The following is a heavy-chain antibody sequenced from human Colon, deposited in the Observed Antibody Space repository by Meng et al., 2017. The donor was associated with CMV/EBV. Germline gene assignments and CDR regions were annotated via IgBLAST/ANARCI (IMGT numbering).Heavy chain of an antibody. Sequence: SCAASGLTFRSYAMAWVRQAPGKGLEWVSAIGDTGATTKYADSVKGRFTISRDNSENTLYLQMNSLRAEDTAVYYCAKRRIAAAGDFQDWGQGTLVTVSS. CDR2: IGDTGATT. CDR1: GLTFRSYA. CDR3: AKRRIAAAGDFQD. V-gene: IGHV3-23*01. D-gene: IGHD6-13*01. J-gene: IGHJ1*01.